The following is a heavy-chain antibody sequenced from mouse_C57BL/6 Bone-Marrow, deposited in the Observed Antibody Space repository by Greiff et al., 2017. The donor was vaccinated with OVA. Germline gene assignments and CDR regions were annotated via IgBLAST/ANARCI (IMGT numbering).Heavy chain of an antibody. CDR3: NHYGSPYYFDY. V-gene: IGHV14-4*01. Sequence: VQLQQSGAELVRPGASVKLSCTASGFNIKDDYMHWVKQRPEQGLEWIGWIDPENGDTEYASKFQGKATITADTSSNTAYLQLSSLTSEDTAVYYCNHYGSPYYFDYWGQGTTLTVSS. CDR1: GFNIKDDY. CDR2: IDPENGDT. D-gene: IGHD1-1*01. J-gene: IGHJ2*01.